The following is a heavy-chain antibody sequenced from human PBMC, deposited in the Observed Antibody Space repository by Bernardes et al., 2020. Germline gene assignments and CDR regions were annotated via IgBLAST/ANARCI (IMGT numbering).Heavy chain of an antibody. Sequence: SETLSLTRTVSGGSISSYYWSWIRQPPGKGLEWIGYIYYSGSTNYNPSLKSRVTISVDTSKNQFSLKLSSVTAADTAVYYCARDLGGSTDYWGQGTLVTVSS. J-gene: IGHJ4*02. D-gene: IGHD2-15*01. CDR1: GGSISSYY. V-gene: IGHV4-59*01. CDR3: ARDLGGSTDY. CDR2: IYYSGST.